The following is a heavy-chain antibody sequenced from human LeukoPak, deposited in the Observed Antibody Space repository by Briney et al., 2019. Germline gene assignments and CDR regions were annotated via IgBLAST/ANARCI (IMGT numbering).Heavy chain of an antibody. D-gene: IGHD2-21*02. CDR3: ARGGFYCGGDCYVDY. V-gene: IGHV4-34*01. Sequence: PSETLSLTCAVYGRSFSPYYWSWIRQPPGKGLEWIGEINHSGSTNYNPSLKSRVTISVDTSKNQFSLRLSSVTAADTAVYYRARGGFYCGGDCYVDYWGQGTLVTVSS. CDR1: GRSFSPYY. CDR2: INHSGST. J-gene: IGHJ4*02.